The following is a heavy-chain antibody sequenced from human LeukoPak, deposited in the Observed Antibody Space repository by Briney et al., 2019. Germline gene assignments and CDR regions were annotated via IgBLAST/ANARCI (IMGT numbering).Heavy chain of an antibody. Sequence: PGGSLRLSCAASGFTFSSYDMHWVRQATGKGLDWVSAIGTAGDTYYPGSVKGRFTISRENAKNSLYLQMNSLRAGDTAVYYCARGKDTAMGRGYYYYYMDVWGKGTTVTVSS. CDR3: ARGKDTAMGRGYYYYYMDV. CDR1: GFTFSSYD. CDR2: IGTAGDT. J-gene: IGHJ6*03. V-gene: IGHV3-13*01. D-gene: IGHD5-18*01.